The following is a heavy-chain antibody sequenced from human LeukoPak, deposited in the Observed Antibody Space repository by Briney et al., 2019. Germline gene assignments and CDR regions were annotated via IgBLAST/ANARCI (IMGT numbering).Heavy chain of an antibody. CDR2: VSAYKGET. CDR1: GYSFTSYG. V-gene: IGHV1-18*01. Sequence: ASVTVSCKASGYSFTSYGISWVRQAPGQGLEWMGWVSAYKGETHYAQNVQGRVTMTTDTSTSTAYMELRSLRSDDTAVYYCARDRQSCSSSSCLVDSWGQGTLVTVSS. J-gene: IGHJ4*02. D-gene: IGHD2-2*01. CDR3: ARDRQSCSSSSCLVDS.